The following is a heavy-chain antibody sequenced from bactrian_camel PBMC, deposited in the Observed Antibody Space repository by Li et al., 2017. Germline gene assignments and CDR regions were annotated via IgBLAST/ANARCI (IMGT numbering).Heavy chain of an antibody. CDR1: GFTFSSYT. CDR2: IPRDSSNA. J-gene: IGHJ4*01. V-gene: IGHV3S2*01. D-gene: IGHD7*01. CDR3: AAVSCPRGVVVAAADQYEH. Sequence: DVQLVESGGGLVQPGGSLRLSCAASGFTFSSYTMSWVRQAPGKGLEWVSSIPRDSSNAHYADSVKGRFTISQDKAKSIVYLQMNSLQPEDTGVYSCAAVSCPRGVVVAAADQYEHWGQGTQVTVS.